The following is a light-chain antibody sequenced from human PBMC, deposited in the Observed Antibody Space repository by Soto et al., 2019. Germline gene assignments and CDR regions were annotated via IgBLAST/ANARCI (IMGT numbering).Light chain of an antibody. CDR3: LLSYSGTSWV. Sequence: QTVVTQEPSLTVSPGGTATLTCGSTTGAVTSSHYPYWFQQKPGQAPRTLIYDTSNKHSWTPDRFSGSLLGGKAALTLAGAQTDDEADYYCLLSYSGTSWVFGGGTKLTVL. CDR1: TGAVTSSHY. V-gene: IGLV7-46*01. CDR2: DTS. J-gene: IGLJ3*02.